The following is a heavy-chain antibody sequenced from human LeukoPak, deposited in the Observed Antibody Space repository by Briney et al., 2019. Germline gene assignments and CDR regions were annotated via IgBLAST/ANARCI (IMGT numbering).Heavy chain of an antibody. D-gene: IGHD4-23*01. J-gene: IGHJ3*02. Sequence: GASVKVSCKASGGTFSSYAISWVRQAPGQGLEWMGRIIPIFGTANYAQKFQGRVTITADKSTSTAYMELSSLRSEDTAVYYCARGPNGGNSGNAFDIWGQGTMVTVSS. CDR3: ARGPNGGNSGNAFDI. V-gene: IGHV1-69*06. CDR2: IIPIFGTA. CDR1: GGTFSSYA.